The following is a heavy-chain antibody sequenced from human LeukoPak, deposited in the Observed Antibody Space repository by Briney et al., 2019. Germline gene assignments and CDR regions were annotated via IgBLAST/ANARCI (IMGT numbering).Heavy chain of an antibody. CDR1: GFTFSSYA. D-gene: IGHD3-22*01. V-gene: IGHV3-23*01. J-gene: IGHJ4*02. CDR3: AKDILNRARITMIVVVITPYYFDY. Sequence: GGSLRLSCAASGFTFSSYAMSWVRQAPGKGLEWVSAISGSGGSTYYADSMKGRFTISRDNSKNTLYLQMNSLRAEDTAVYYCAKDILNRARITMIVVVITPYYFDYWGQGTLVTVSS. CDR2: ISGSGGST.